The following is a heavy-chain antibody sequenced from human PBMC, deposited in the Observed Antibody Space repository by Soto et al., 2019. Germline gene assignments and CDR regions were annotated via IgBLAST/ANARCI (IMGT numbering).Heavy chain of an antibody. V-gene: IGHV4-39*01. CDR3: ARRGSGSYSDY. D-gene: IGHD1-26*01. J-gene: IGHJ4*02. CDR1: GGSISSNNYY. Sequence: QLQLQESGPGLVKPSETLSLTCTVSGGSISSNNYYWGWIRQPPGKGLEWIGSIYYSGSTYYNPSRKSRGTISVDTSKNRFSLKLSSVTAADPAVYYCARRGSGSYSDYWGQGTLVTVSS. CDR2: IYYSGST.